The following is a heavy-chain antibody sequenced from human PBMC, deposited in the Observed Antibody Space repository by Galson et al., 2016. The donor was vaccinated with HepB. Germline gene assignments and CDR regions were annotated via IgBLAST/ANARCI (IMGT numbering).Heavy chain of an antibody. D-gene: IGHD3-3*01. CDR1: GITFNVYA. CDR2: ISYDGDRK. CDR3: AKDSGRGPYDSWNSPGFSGVF. Sequence: SLRLSCAASGITFNVYAMHWVRQAPGKGLEWVAVISYDGDRKYYADSVKGRFTIPRDDSTKTLYLQMNSLGPDDTAMYYCAKDSGRGPYDSWNSPGFSGVFWGQGTLVTVSS. V-gene: IGHV3-30*18. J-gene: IGHJ4*02.